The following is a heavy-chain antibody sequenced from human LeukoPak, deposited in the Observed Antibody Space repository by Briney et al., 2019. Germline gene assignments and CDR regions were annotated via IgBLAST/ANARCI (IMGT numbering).Heavy chain of an antibody. V-gene: IGHV1-2*03. CDR3: ARDGSYYDSRGYFDY. CDR2: INPNSGGT. CDR1: GYTFTGYY. D-gene: IGHD3-22*01. Sequence: LGASVTVSCKASGYTFTGYYMHWVRQAPGQGLEWMGWINPNSGGTNYAQKFQGRVTMTRDTSISTAYMELSRLRSDDTAVYYCARDGSYYDSRGYFDYWGQGTLVTVSS. J-gene: IGHJ4*02.